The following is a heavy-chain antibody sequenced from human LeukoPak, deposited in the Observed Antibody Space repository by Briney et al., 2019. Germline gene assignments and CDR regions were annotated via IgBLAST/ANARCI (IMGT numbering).Heavy chain of an antibody. CDR2: IKQDGSEK. Sequence: QPGGSLRLSCAASGFTFSNYWMSWVRQTPGKGLEWVANIKQDGSEKDYLDSVKGRFTISRDNAKNSLYLQMNSLRVADTAVYYCVSEGYSYYGMDVWGQGTTVTVSS. CDR3: VSEGYSYYGMDV. CDR1: GFTFSNYW. D-gene: IGHD5-24*01. V-gene: IGHV3-7*01. J-gene: IGHJ6*02.